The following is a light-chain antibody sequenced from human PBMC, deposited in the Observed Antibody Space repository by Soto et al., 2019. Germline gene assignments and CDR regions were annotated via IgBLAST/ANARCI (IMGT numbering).Light chain of an antibody. CDR2: GKN. V-gene: IGLV1-40*01. Sequence: QSVLTQPPSVSGAPGQRVTISCTGSSSNIGSNYDVQWYQQLPGTATKLLIHGKNDRPSGVPDRFSGSKSGTSASLAINRLQADDEADYYCQSYDDSLSVHYVFGTGTKVTVL. J-gene: IGLJ1*01. CDR1: SSNIGSNYD. CDR3: QSYDDSLSVHYV.